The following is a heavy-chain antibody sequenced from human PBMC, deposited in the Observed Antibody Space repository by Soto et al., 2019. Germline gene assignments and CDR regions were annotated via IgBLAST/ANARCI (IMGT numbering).Heavy chain of an antibody. J-gene: IGHJ6*03. CDR2: MNPNSGNT. CDR3: ARGRGDSSGWYYYYYMDA. CDR1: GYTFTSYD. Sequence: AASVKVSCKASGYTFTSYDINWVRQATGQGLEWMGWMNPNSGNTGYAQKFQGRVTMTRNTSISTAYMELSSLRSEDTAVYYCARGRGDSSGWYYYYYMDAWGKGTTVTVSS. D-gene: IGHD6-19*01. V-gene: IGHV1-8*01.